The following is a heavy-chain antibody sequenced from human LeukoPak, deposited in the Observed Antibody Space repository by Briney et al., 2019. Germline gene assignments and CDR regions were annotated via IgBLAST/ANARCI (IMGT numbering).Heavy chain of an antibody. V-gene: IGHV1-46*01. CDR1: GYTFTSYY. CDR2: INPSGGST. Sequence: ASVKVSCKASGYTFTSYYVHWVRQAPGQGLEWMGIINPSGGSTSYAQKFQGRVTMTRDTSTSTVYMELSSLRSEDTAVYYCATGVKRASPGLRGSWFDPWGQGTLVTVSS. D-gene: IGHD1-26*01. J-gene: IGHJ5*02. CDR3: ATGVKRASPGLRGSWFDP.